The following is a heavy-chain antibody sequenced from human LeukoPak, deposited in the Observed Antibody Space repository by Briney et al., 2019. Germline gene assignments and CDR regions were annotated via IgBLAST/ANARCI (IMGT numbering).Heavy chain of an antibody. CDR2: IYSGGST. V-gene: IGHV3-66*01. D-gene: IGHD3-10*01. CDR1: GFTVSSNY. Sequence: GGSLRLSCAASGFTVSSNYMSWVRQAPGKGLEWVSVIYSGGSTYYADSVKGRFTISRDNSKNTLYLQMNSLRAEDTAVYYCAREGGGSGSYSYSSWGQGTLVTVSS. CDR3: AREGGGSGSYSYSS. J-gene: IGHJ4*02.